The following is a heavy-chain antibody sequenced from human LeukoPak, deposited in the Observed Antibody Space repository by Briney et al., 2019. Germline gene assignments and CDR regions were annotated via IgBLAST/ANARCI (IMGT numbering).Heavy chain of an antibody. V-gene: IGHV1-69*13. CDR1: GYTFTGYY. CDR3: ASSGGVREDY. Sequence: SVKVSCKASGYTFTGYYMHWVRQAPGQGLEWMGGIIPIFGTANYAQKFQGRVTITADESTSTAYMELSSLRFEDTAVYYCASSGGVREDYWGQGTLVTVSS. D-gene: IGHD3-3*01. CDR2: IIPIFGTA. J-gene: IGHJ4*02.